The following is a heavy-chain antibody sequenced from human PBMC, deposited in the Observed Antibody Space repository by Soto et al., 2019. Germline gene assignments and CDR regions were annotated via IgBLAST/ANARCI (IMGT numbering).Heavy chain of an antibody. CDR2: IHYSGVI. CDR1: GGSLSHYY. CDR3: ARVPSP. Sequence: PSETLSLTCTVSGGSLSHYYWSWIRQPPGKGLEWTGYIHYSGVIKYNPSLKSRVTISVDRSKNQFSLKLSSVTAADTAVYYCARVPSPWGQGTLVTVSS. J-gene: IGHJ5*02. V-gene: IGHV4-59*12.